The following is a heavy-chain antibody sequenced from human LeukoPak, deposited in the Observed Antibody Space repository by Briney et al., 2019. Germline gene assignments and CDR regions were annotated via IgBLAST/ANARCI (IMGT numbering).Heavy chain of an antibody. V-gene: IGHV3-30*18. CDR3: AKEGTYGDFDY. CDR1: GFTFNNYG. CDR2: ISFDGRNK. J-gene: IGHJ4*02. Sequence: PGGSLRLSCAASGFTFNNYGMHWVRQAPGKGLEWLAVISFDGRNKHYTDSVKGHFTISRDNSKNTLYLQLNSLRSEDTGVYYCAKEGTYGDFDYWGQGTLVTVSS. D-gene: IGHD4-17*01.